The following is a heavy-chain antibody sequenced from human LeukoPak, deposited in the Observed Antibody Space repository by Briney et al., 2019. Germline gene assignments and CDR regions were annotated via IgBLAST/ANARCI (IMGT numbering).Heavy chain of an antibody. CDR2: ISPDGSGT. V-gene: IGHV3-74*01. CDR3: TRDRFSVGDI. Sequence: GGSLRLSCAASGFTFSSSSMHWVRQTPGKGLLWVSRISPDGSGTTYADSVKGRFTSSRDNAKNTLYLQMNSLSVEDTAVYYCTRDRFSVGDIWGQGTMVTASS. J-gene: IGHJ3*02. D-gene: IGHD2-15*01. CDR1: GFTFSSSS.